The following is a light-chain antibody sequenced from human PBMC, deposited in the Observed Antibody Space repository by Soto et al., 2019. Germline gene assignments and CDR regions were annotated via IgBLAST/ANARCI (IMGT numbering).Light chain of an antibody. V-gene: IGKV1-5*01. Sequence: DIQMTQSPSTLSASVGDRVTITCRASQSISSWLAWYPQKPGKAPKLLIYDASSLESGVPSRFSGSGSGTEFTLTISSLQPDDFTTYYCQQYKSYSETFGQGTNVDIK. CDR2: DAS. J-gene: IGKJ1*01. CDR1: QSISSW. CDR3: QQYKSYSET.